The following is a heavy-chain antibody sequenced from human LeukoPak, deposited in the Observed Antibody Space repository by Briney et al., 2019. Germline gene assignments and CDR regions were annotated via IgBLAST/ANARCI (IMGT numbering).Heavy chain of an antibody. D-gene: IGHD2-2*01. CDR1: GGSFSGYY. J-gene: IGHJ5*02. V-gene: IGHV4-34*01. CDR2: INHSGST. Sequence: SETLSLTCAVSGGSFSGYYWSWIRQPPGKGLEWIGEINHSGSTNYNPSLKSRVTIAVDTSKNQFSLKLSSVTAADTAVYYCARPGYQLLMGFDPWGQGTLVTVSS. CDR3: ARPGYQLLMGFDP.